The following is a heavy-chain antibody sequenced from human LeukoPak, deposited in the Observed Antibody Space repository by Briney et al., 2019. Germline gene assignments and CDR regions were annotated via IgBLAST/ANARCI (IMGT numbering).Heavy chain of an antibody. CDR1: GFTFSGSA. J-gene: IGHJ3*02. V-gene: IGHV3-73*01. CDR2: IRSKANSYAT. CDR3: TRDGAYYDFWSGSIDAFDI. Sequence: GGSLRLSCAASGFTFSGSAMHWVRQASGKGLEWVGRIRSKANSYATAYAASVKGRFTISRGDSKNTAYLQMNSLKTEDTAVYYCTRDGAYYDFWSGSIDAFDIWGQGTMVTVSS. D-gene: IGHD3-3*01.